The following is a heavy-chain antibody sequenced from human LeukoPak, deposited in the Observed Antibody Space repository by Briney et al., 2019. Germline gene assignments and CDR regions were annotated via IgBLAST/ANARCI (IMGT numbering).Heavy chain of an antibody. CDR3: ARGDGYKDAFDI. J-gene: IGHJ3*02. V-gene: IGHV1-8*01. Sequence: ASVKVSCKASRYTFTSYDINWVRQATGQGLEWMGWMNPNSGNTGYPQKFQGRVTMTRNTSISTAYMELSSLRSEDTAVYYCARGDGYKDAFDIWGQGTMVTVSS. D-gene: IGHD5-24*01. CDR1: RYTFTSYD. CDR2: MNPNSGNT.